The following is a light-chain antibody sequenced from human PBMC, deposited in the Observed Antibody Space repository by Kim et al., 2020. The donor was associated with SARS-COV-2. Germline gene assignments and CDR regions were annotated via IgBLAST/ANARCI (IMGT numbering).Light chain of an antibody. CDR3: QQSHSVPYT. CDR1: QSVFYSPDNKNY. CDR2: WAS. Sequence: DIVMTQSPESMAVSLGERATINCKSSQSVFYSPDNKNYLVWYQQKPGQSPKLLIYWASTRESGVPDRFSGSGSGTDFTLTISSLQAEDVAVYYCQQSHSVPYTFGQGTKLEI. V-gene: IGKV4-1*01. J-gene: IGKJ2*01.